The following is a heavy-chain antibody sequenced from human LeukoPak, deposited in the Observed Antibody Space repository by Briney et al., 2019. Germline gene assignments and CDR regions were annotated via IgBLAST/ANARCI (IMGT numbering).Heavy chain of an antibody. Sequence: SETLSLTCTVSGGSMSSYYWSWIRQPPGKGLERIGYMYNSGITNYNPSLRSRVTMSLDTSKNQFSLRLSSVTAADTAVYFCARRHSGYGDFDYWGQGTLVTVSS. CDR3: ARRHSGYGDFDY. V-gene: IGHV4-59*08. D-gene: IGHD5-12*01. J-gene: IGHJ4*02. CDR1: GGSMSSYY. CDR2: MYNSGIT.